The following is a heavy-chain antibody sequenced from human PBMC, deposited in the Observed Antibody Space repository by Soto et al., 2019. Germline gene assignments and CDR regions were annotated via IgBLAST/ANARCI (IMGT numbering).Heavy chain of an antibody. V-gene: IGHV4-34*01. J-gene: IGHJ6*02. CDR1: GGSFSGYY. D-gene: IGHD3-22*01. CDR2: INHSGST. CDR3: ARDRGRPDLRDTHYYDSSDLDYGMDV. Sequence: SETLSLTCAVYGGSFSGYYWSWIRQPPGKGLEWIGEINHSGSTNYNPSLKSRVTISVDTSKNQFSLKLSSVTAADTAVYYCARDRGRPDLRDTHYYDSSDLDYGMDVWGQGTTVTVSS.